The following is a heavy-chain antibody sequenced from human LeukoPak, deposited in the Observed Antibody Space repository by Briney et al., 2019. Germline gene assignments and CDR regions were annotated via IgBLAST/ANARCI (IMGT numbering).Heavy chain of an antibody. CDR1: GDSVSSNSAA. CDR3: VRGGYCSGGSCYNWFDP. V-gene: IGHV6-1*01. CDR2: TYYRSKWYN. Sequence: SQTLSLTCAISGDSVSSNSAAWNWIRQSPSRGLEWRGRTYYRSKWYNDYAVSVKSRITINPDTSKNQFSLQLNSMTPEDTAVYYCVRGGYCSGGSCYNWFDPWGQGTLVTVSS. D-gene: IGHD2-15*01. J-gene: IGHJ5*02.